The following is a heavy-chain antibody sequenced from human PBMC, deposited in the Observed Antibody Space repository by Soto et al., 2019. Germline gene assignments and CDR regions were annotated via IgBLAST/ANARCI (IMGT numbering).Heavy chain of an antibody. CDR3: ARDGGEASGMDV. D-gene: IGHD3-16*01. Sequence: SETLSLTCTVSGGSISSHYWSWVRQAPGKGLEWIGHIYYRGSTSYNPSLRGRSTISVDTSNNQFSLKLNSVTTADTAVYYCARDGGEASGMDVWGQGTKVTVSP. CDR2: IYYRGST. J-gene: IGHJ6*01. V-gene: IGHV4-59*11. CDR1: GGSISSHY.